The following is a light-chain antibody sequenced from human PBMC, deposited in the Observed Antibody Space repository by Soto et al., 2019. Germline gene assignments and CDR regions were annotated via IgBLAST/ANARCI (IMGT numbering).Light chain of an antibody. CDR1: QGIGNY. CDR2: AAS. J-gene: IGKJ1*01. V-gene: IGKV1-27*01. CDR3: QRYDNVPRT. Sequence: DIPMTQSPSSLSASVGDRVTITCRASQGIGNYLAWYQQKPGKVPKVLIYAASTLQSGVPSRFSGSGSGTDFTLTISSLQPEDVATYYCQRYDNVPRTFGQGTKVEIK.